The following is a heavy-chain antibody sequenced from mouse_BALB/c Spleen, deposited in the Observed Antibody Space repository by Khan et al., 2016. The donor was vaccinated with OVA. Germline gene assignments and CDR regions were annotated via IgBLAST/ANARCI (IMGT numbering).Heavy chain of an antibody. Sequence: EVQLQQSGPELVKPGASVKISCKTSGYTFIEYTLHWVKQSHGKSLEWIGVINPKNGVTSYNQKFKGKATLNVDKSSSTAYMEFRSLTSEDSAVYYCARDAGRYWGQGTSVTVSS. CDR2: INPKNGVT. CDR1: GYTFIEYT. D-gene: IGHD3-3*01. CDR3: ARDAGRY. V-gene: IGHV1-18*01. J-gene: IGHJ4*01.